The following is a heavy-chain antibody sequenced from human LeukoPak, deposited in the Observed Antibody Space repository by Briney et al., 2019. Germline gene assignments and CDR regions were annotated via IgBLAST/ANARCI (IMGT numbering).Heavy chain of an antibody. CDR2: IYYSGST. CDR1: GGSISSYY. CDR3: ARVLRATIDAFDI. Sequence: SETLSLTCTVSGGSISSYYWSWIRQPPGKGLEWIGYIYYSGSTNYNPSLKSRVTISVDTSKNQFSLKLSSVTAADTALYYCARVLRATIDAFDIWGQGTMVTVSS. V-gene: IGHV4-59*01. D-gene: IGHD5-12*01. J-gene: IGHJ3*02.